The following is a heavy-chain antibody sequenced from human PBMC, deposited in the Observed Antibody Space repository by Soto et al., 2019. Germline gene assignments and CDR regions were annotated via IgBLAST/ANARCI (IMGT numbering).Heavy chain of an antibody. Sequence: GGSLRLSCAASGFSVTSICMTWVRQAPGKGLECVSVIYAGGNTYYPDSVKGRFTISSDNSKNTLFLQMNNLRAEDTAVYYCARVTTFYDILTSSYALNYFDYWGQGTRVTVSS. CDR3: ARVTTFYDILTSSYALNYFDY. CDR1: GFSVTSIC. CDR2: IYAGGNT. D-gene: IGHD3-9*01. V-gene: IGHV3-53*01. J-gene: IGHJ4*02.